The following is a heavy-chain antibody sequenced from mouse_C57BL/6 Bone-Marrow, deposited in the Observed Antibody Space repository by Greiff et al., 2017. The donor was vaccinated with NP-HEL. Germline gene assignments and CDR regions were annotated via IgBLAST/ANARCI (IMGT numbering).Heavy chain of an antibody. Sequence: EVMLVESGGDLVKPGGSLKLSCAASGFTFSSYGMSWVRQTPDKRLEWVATISSGGSYTYYPDSVKGRFTISRDNAKNTLYLQMSSLKSEDTAMYYCARQGSPRYAMDYWGQGTSVTVSS. CDR1: GFTFSSYG. CDR2: ISSGGSYT. V-gene: IGHV5-6*01. CDR3: ARQGSPRYAMDY. J-gene: IGHJ4*01.